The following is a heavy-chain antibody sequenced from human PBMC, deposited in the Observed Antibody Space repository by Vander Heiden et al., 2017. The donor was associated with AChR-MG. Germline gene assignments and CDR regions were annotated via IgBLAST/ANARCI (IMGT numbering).Heavy chain of an antibody. V-gene: IGHV4-39*01. D-gene: IGHD5-18*01. J-gene: IGHJ5*02. CDR2: IYYSGST. CDR1: GGSISSSSYY. CDR3: ARGQRWTDNWFDP. Sequence: QLQLQESGPGLVKPSETLSLTCTVSGGSISSSSYYWGWIRQPPGKGLEWIGSIYYSGSTYYNPALKSRVTISVDTSKNQFSLKLRSVTAADTAVYYYARGQRWTDNWFDPWGQGTLVTVSS.